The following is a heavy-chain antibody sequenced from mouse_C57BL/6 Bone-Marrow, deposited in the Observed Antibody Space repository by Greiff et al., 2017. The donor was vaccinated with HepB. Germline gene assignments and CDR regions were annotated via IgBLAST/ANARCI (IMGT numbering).Heavy chain of an antibody. CDR2: IYPRSGNT. J-gene: IGHJ2*01. Sequence: QVQLKQSGAELARPGASVKLSCKASGYTFTSYGISWVKQRTGQGLEWIGEIYPRSGNTYYNEKFKGKATLTADKSSSTAYMELRSLTSEDSAVDFCARNNYGTPLDYWGQGTTLTVSS. V-gene: IGHV1-81*01. CDR3: ARNNYGTPLDY. D-gene: IGHD1-1*01. CDR1: GYTFTSYG.